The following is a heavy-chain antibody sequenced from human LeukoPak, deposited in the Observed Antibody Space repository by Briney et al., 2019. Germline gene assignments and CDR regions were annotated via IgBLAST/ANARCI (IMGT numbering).Heavy chain of an antibody. CDR2: VSGGGGST. CDR1: GFTFTNFG. CDR3: AKEKNSGYYYHFDY. V-gene: IGHV3-23*01. D-gene: IGHD3-22*01. J-gene: IGHJ4*02. Sequence: PGGSLRLSCAASGFTFTNFGMSWARQAPGKGLEWVSAVSGGGGSTFYADSVKGRFTISRDNSKNTVYLQMNSLRAEDTAVYYCAKEKNSGYYYHFDYWGQGTLVTVSS.